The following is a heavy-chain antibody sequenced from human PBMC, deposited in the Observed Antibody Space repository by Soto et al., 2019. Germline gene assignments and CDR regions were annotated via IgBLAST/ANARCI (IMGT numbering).Heavy chain of an antibody. CDR2: ISYDGSYK. CDR1: GFTFSNYA. Sequence: QVQLVESGGGVVQPGRSLRLSCAASGFTFSNYAMHWVRQAPGKGLEWVAVISYDGSYKYYADSVQGRFTNSRDNSKNTLYLQMNSLRAEDTAVYYCESCDYWGQGTLVTLSS. V-gene: IGHV3-30-3*01. CDR3: ESCDY. J-gene: IGHJ4*02.